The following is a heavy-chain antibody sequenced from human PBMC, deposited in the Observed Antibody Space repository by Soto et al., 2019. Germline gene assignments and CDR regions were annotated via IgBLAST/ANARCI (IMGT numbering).Heavy chain of an antibody. CDR2: IYYSGST. Sequence: KPSETLSLTCTVSGGSVSSGSYYWSWIRQPPGKGLEWIGYIYYSGSTNYNPSLKSRVTISVGTSKNQFSLKLSSATAADTAVYYCARALVATRFYYYYGMDVWGQGTTVTVSS. D-gene: IGHD5-12*01. CDR3: ARALVATRFYYYYGMDV. CDR1: GGSVSSGSYY. J-gene: IGHJ6*02. V-gene: IGHV4-61*01.